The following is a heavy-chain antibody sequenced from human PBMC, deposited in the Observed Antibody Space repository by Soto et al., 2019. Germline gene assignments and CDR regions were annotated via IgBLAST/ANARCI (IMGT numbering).Heavy chain of an antibody. CDR1: GLSFDREP. D-gene: IGHD1-26*01. Sequence: EVQLVESGGGLVQPGGSLRLACVATGLSFDREPMSWVRQAPGKGLEWVAGIPDTGDRTWHAYSVRGSFTIARDNSKNTLYLQMHNSRLEDAAGYDCEREGARYGTVCLDWWGQGTLVTVSS. CDR2: IPDTGDRT. V-gene: IGHV3-23*04. CDR3: EREGARYGTVCLDW. J-gene: IGHJ4*02.